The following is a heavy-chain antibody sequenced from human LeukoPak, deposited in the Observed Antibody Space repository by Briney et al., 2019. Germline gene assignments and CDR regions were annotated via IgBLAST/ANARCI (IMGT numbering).Heavy chain of an antibody. V-gene: IGHV4-61*02. CDR2: IYTSGST. CDR3: ARDTWFGAGRTFDY. D-gene: IGHD3-10*01. Sequence: SETLSLTCSVSGGSISSGSYYWSWIRQPAGKGLGWIGRIYTSGSTNYNPSLKSRVTISVDTSKNQFSLKLSSVTAADTAVYYCARDTWFGAGRTFDYWGQGTLVTVSS. CDR1: GGSISSGSYY. J-gene: IGHJ4*02.